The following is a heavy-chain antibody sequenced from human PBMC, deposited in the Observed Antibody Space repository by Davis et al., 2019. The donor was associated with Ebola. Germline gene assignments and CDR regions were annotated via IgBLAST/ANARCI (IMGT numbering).Heavy chain of an antibody. CDR2: ISGHSDNP. V-gene: IGHV1-18*01. CDR3: TRGPSYDSGVIGAFDI. Sequence: AASVKVSCKASGYRFTSFRINWVRQAPGQGPEWMAWISGHSDNPKYAPKVQDRVTVTTDRSTHTAYLELRSLRSDDTAVYYCTRGPSYDSGVIGAFDIWGQGTTITVSS. D-gene: IGHD4-17*01. J-gene: IGHJ3*02. CDR1: GYRFTSFR.